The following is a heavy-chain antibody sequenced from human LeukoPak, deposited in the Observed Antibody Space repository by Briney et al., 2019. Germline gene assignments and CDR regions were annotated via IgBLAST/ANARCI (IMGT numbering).Heavy chain of an antibody. CDR2: TSSDLNVK. CDR3: AREGEGLDY. Sequence: GGSLRLSCAASGFTFRNYVIHWVRQAPGKGLEWVAVTSSDLNVKLYADSVKGRFTISRDNSRSTLYLQMNSLRAEDTAVYYCAREGEGLDYWGQGTLVTVSS. J-gene: IGHJ4*02. V-gene: IGHV3-30-3*01. D-gene: IGHD2-21*01. CDR1: GFTFRNYV.